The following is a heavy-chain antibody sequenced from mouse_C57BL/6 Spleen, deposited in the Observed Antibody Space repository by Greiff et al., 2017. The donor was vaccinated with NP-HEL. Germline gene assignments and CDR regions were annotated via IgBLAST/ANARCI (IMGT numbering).Heavy chain of an antibody. CDR3: TRWGTMVTKGLDY. Sequence: QVTLKVSGAELVRPGASVTLSCKASGYTFTDYEMHWVKQTPVHGLEWIGAIDPETGGTAYNQKFKGKAILTADKSSSTAYMELRSLTSEDSAVYYCTRWGTMVTKGLDYWGQGTTLTVSS. V-gene: IGHV1-15*01. J-gene: IGHJ2*01. CDR1: GYTFTDYE. D-gene: IGHD2-2*01. CDR2: IDPETGGT.